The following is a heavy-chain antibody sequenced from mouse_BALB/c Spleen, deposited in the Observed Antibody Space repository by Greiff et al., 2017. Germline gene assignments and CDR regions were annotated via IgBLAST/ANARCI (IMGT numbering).Heavy chain of an antibody. CDR2: IYPGDGDT. V-gene: IGHV1-80*01. CDR1: GYAFSSYW. Sequence: QVQLQQSGAELVRPGSSVKISCKASGYAFSSYWMNWVKQRPGQGLEWIGQIYPGDGDTNYNGKFKGKATLTADKSSSTAYMQLSSLTSEDSAVYFCARRVTTVAPYAMDYWGQGTSVTVSS. J-gene: IGHJ4*01. D-gene: IGHD1-1*01. CDR3: ARRVTTVAPYAMDY.